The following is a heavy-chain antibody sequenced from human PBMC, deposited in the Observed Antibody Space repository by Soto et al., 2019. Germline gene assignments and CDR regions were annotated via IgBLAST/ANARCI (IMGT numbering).Heavy chain of an antibody. J-gene: IGHJ4*02. CDR1: GGSISSYY. CDR3: ARDLDYGDYSSRY. CDR2: IYYSGST. V-gene: IGHV4-59*12. D-gene: IGHD4-17*01. Sequence: PSETLSLTCTVSGGSISSYYWNWIRQPPGKGLEWIGYIYYSGSTNYNPSLKSPVTISVDTSKNQFSLKLSSVTAADTAVYYCARDLDYGDYSSRYWGQGTLVSVSS.